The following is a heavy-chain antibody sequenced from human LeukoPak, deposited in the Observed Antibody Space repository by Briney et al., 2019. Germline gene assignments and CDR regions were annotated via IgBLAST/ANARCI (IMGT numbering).Heavy chain of an antibody. V-gene: IGHV4-39*01. D-gene: IGHD4-11*01. Sequence: PSETLSLTCTVSGGSIRSSYYYWGWIRQPPGKGLEWIGSIYDSGSTYYNPSLKSRVTISVDTSKNQFSLKLSSVTAADAAVYYCASRYDYSNYIDYWGQGTLATVSS. CDR1: GGSIRSSYYY. J-gene: IGHJ4*02. CDR2: IYDSGST. CDR3: ASRYDYSNYIDY.